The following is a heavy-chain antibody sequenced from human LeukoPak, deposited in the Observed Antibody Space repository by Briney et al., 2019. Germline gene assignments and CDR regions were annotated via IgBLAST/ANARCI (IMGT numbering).Heavy chain of an antibody. Sequence: SETLSLTCSVSDDSITMYYWTWIRQPPGKGLEWIGYVDHTGSTNFNPSLNGRVSISRDTTKNLFPLRLRSVTAADTAVYFCARGRVSSSTWYSTYYYYFYMDLWGKGTTVTVSS. CDR3: ARGRVSSSTWYSTYYYYFYMDL. D-gene: IGHD6-13*01. CDR2: VDHTGST. J-gene: IGHJ6*03. V-gene: IGHV4-59*01. CDR1: DDSITMYY.